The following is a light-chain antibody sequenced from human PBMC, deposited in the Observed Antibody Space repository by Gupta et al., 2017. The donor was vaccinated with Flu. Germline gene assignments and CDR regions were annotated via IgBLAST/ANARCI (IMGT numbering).Light chain of an antibody. CDR2: EGS. V-gene: IGLV2-23*01. Sequence: QSALTQPASVSGSPGQSITISCTGTSSDVGSYNLVSWYQQYPGKAPKLIIYEGSKRPSGVSNRFSGSKSGNTASLTISGLQAEDEADYHCCSFAGRDTYVFGTGTTVTVL. J-gene: IGLJ1*01. CDR1: SSDVGSYNL. CDR3: CSFAGRDTYV.